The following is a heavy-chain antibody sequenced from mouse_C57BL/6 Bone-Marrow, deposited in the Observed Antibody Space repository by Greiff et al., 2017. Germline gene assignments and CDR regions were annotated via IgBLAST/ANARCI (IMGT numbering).Heavy chain of an antibody. CDR2: IYPGDGDT. CDR1: GYAFSSSW. V-gene: IGHV1-82*01. Sequence: VHLQQSGPELVKPGASVKISCKASGYAFSSSWMNWVKQRPGKGLEWIGRIYPGDGDTNYNGKFKGKATLTADKSSSTAYMQLSSLTSEDSAVYFCARRNYGNSYWYFDVWGTGTTVTVSS. CDR3: ARRNYGNSYWYFDV. J-gene: IGHJ1*03. D-gene: IGHD2-1*01.